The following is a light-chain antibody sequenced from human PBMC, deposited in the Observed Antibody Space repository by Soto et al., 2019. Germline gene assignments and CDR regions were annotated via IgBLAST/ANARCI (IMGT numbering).Light chain of an antibody. CDR2: EVS. J-gene: IGLJ2*01. V-gene: IGLV2-14*01. CDR1: SSDVADYKY. Sequence: QSVLTQPASVSGSPEQSITISCAGTSSDVADYKYVSWYQQHPGKAPKLMIYEVSNRPSGVSNRFSGSKSGNTASLTISGLQPEDEADYYCSSYTRSTTLLFGGGTKVTVL. CDR3: SSYTRSTTLL.